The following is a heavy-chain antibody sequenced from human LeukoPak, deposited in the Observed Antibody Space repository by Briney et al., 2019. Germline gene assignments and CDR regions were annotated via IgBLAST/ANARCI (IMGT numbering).Heavy chain of an antibody. V-gene: IGHV1-69*01. CDR2: IIPIFGTA. Sequence: SVKVSCKASGGTFSSYAISWVRQAPGQGLEWMGGIIPIFGTANYAQKFQGRVTITADESTSTAYMELSSLRSEDTAVYYCAREITMIADDAFDIWGQGTMVTVSS. CDR3: AREITMIADDAFDI. D-gene: IGHD3-22*01. CDR1: GGTFSSYA. J-gene: IGHJ3*02.